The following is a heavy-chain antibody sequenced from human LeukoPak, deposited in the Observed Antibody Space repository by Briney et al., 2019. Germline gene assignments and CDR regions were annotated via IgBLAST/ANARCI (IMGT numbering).Heavy chain of an antibody. CDR3: AKDGRYYDFWSGYLDSNWFDP. J-gene: IGHJ5*02. CDR1: GFTFSNYL. Sequence: GGSLRLSCAASGFTFSNYLMHWVRQAPGKGLEWVSAISGSGGSTYYADSVKGRFTISRDNSKNTLYLQMNSLRAEDTAVYYCAKDGRYYDFWSGYLDSNWFDPWGQGTLVTVSS. V-gene: IGHV3-23*01. D-gene: IGHD3-3*01. CDR2: ISGSGGST.